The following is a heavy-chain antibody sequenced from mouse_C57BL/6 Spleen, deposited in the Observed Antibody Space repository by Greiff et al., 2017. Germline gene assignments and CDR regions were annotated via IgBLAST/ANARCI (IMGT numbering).Heavy chain of an antibody. Sequence: VQLQESGAELAKPGASVKLSCKASGYTFTSYWMHWVKQRPGQGLEWIGYINPSSGYTKYNQKFKDKATLTVDKSSSTAYMQLSSLTSEDSAVYYCDRPERTRVGPCGYWGQGTTLTVSS. J-gene: IGHJ2*01. CDR2: INPSSGYT. CDR1: GYTFTSYW. V-gene: IGHV1-7*01. D-gene: IGHD1-1*01. CDR3: DRPERTRVGPCGY.